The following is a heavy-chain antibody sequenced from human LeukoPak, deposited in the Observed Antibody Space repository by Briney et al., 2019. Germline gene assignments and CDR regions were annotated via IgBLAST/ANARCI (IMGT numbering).Heavy chain of an antibody. D-gene: IGHD2-2*02. Sequence: SETLSLTCAVSGGSFSGYYWSWIRQPPGKGLEWIGEINHSGSTNYNPSLKSRVTISVDTSKHQFSLKLSSVTAADTAVYYCARGPRILGYCSSTSCYSNWFDPWGQGTLVTVSS. CDR3: ARGPRILGYCSSTSCYSNWFDP. CDR1: GGSFSGYY. J-gene: IGHJ5*02. CDR2: INHSGST. V-gene: IGHV4-34*01.